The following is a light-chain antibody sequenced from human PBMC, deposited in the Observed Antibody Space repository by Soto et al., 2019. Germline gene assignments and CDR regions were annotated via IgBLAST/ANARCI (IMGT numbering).Light chain of an antibody. CDR1: QSISSY. CDR2: GAS. J-gene: IGKJ4*01. CDR3: QQYGSSPLT. V-gene: IGKV3-20*01. Sequence: EIVLTQSPGTLSLSPVSRATLSCRASQSISSYLAWYQQKPGQAPRLLIYGASSRATGIPDRFSGSGSGTDFTLTISRLEPEDFAVYYCQQYGSSPLTFGGGTKVDIK.